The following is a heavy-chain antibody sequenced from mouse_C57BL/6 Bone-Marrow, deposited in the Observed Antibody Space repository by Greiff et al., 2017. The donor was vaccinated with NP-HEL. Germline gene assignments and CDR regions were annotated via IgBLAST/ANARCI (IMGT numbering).Heavy chain of an antibody. CDR2: IDPENGDT. CDR1: GFNIKDDY. CDR3: TTRITTVVAPGYYFDY. D-gene: IGHD1-1*01. V-gene: IGHV14-4*01. J-gene: IGHJ2*01. Sequence: VQLQQSGAELVRPGASVKLSCTASGFNIKDDYMHWVKQRPEQGLEWIGWIDPENGDTEYASKFQGKATITADTSSNTAYLPLSSLTSEDTAVYYCTTRITTVVAPGYYFDYWGQGTTLTVSS.